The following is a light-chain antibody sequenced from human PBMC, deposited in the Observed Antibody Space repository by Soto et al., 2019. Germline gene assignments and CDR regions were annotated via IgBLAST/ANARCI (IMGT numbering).Light chain of an antibody. J-gene: IGKJ2*01. CDR3: QQYNKWPRT. Sequence: IVMTHSPATLSVSPWERATLSCRASQSVSSNLAWYQQKPGQAPRLLIYGASTRATGIPARFSGSGSGTEFTLTISSLQSEDFAVYNCQQYNKWPRTFGQGTK. V-gene: IGKV3-15*01. CDR1: QSVSSN. CDR2: GAS.